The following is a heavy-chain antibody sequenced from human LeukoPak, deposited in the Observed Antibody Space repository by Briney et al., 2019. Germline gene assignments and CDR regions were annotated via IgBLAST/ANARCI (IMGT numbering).Heavy chain of an antibody. J-gene: IGHJ4*02. Sequence: PGGSLRLSCAASGFTLSSYSMNWVRQAPGKGLEWVSYISSSSSTIFYEDSVKGRFTISRDNAKNSLYLQMNSLRAEDTAIYYCARDWYYDILTGYDYWGQGTLVTVSS. V-gene: IGHV3-48*01. CDR3: ARDWYYDILTGYDY. CDR1: GFTLSSYS. CDR2: ISSSSSTI. D-gene: IGHD3-9*01.